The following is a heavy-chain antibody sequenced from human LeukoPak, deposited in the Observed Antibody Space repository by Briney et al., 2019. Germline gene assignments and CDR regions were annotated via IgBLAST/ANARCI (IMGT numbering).Heavy chain of an antibody. D-gene: IGHD3-3*01. CDR1: GYTFTGYY. CDR2: TNPNSGGT. J-gene: IGHJ5*02. CDR3: ARERTIFGVVTNNWFDP. V-gene: IGHV1-2*02. Sequence: ASVKVSCKASGYTFTGYYMHWVRQAPGQGLEWMGWTNPNSGGTNYAQKFQGRVTMTRDTSISTAYMELSRLRSDDTAVYYCARERTIFGVVTNNWFDPWGQGTLVTVSS.